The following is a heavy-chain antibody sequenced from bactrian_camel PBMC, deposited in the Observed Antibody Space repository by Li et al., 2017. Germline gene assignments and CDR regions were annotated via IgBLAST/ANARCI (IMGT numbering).Heavy chain of an antibody. CDR1: GFTFKSAA. Sequence: QLVESGGGLVQPGGSLRLSCTASGFTFKSAAVSWVRQAPGKGLEWVAAINSDGSRTYYADSVKGRFTISRDSAKKALYLDMNDLKPEDTAMYYCAAAGNGLSRCQRPDEITFWGQGTQVTVS. V-gene: IGHV3S31*01. D-gene: IGHD6*01. CDR3: AAAGNGLSRCQRPDEITF. J-gene: IGHJ4*01. CDR2: INSDGSRT.